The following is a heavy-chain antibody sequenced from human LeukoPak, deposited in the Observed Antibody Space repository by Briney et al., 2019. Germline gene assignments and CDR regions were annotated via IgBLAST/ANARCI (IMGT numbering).Heavy chain of an antibody. Sequence: TGGSLRLSCAASGFTFSSYWMHWVRQAPGKGLVWVSRIISDGSSRSYADSVKGRFTISRDSAENTLYLQMDSLRAEDTAVYYCARGSGSYQGDWGQGTLVTVSS. CDR2: IISDGSSR. D-gene: IGHD3-10*01. CDR3: ARGSGSYQGD. J-gene: IGHJ4*02. V-gene: IGHV3-74*01. CDR1: GFTFSSYW.